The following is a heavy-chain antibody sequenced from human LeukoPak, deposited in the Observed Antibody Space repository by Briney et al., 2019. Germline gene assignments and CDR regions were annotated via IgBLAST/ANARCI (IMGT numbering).Heavy chain of an antibody. CDR3: ARDTKTTVTTAGY. CDR1: GGTFSNYA. CDR2: ISPNTGGT. D-gene: IGHD4-17*01. Sequence: ASVKVSCKASGGTFSNYAMNWVRQAPGQGLEWMGWISPNTGGTNYAQKFEGRVTMTRDTSIRTAYMELSRLTSDDTAVYYCARDTKTTVTTAGYWGQGTLVTVSS. J-gene: IGHJ4*02. V-gene: IGHV1-2*02.